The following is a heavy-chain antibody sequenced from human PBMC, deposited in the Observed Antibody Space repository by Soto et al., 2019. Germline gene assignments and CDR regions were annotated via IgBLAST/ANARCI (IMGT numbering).Heavy chain of an antibody. CDR2: IYWDDDK. D-gene: IGHD2-15*01. V-gene: IGHV2-5*08. J-gene: IGHJ6*02. Sequence: TLSLTCTVSGGSISSYYWSWIRQPPGKALEWLALIYWDDDKRYSPFLQSRVTITKDTSKNQVVLTMTNMDPVDTATYYCAHKGGRGAAMDVWGQGTTVTVSS. CDR3: AHKGGRGAAMDV. CDR1: GGSISSYYW.